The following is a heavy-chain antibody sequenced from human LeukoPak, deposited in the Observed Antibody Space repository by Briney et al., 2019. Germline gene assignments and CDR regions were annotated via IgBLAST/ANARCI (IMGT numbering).Heavy chain of an antibody. CDR3: AKDKAAPGYCTSDSCYSDY. CDR2: ISGSGGGT. Sequence: GGSLRLSCAASGFTFSSYAMTWVRQAPGKGREGVSSISGSGGGTYYADSVKGRFTISRDNSKNTLYLQMNSLRAEDTAVYYCAKDKAAPGYCTSDSCYSDYWGQGTMVTVSS. D-gene: IGHD2-15*01. CDR1: GFTFSSYA. V-gene: IGHV3-23*01. J-gene: IGHJ4*02.